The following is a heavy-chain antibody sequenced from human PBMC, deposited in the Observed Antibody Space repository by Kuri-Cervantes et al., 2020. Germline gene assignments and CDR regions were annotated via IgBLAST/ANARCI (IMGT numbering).Heavy chain of an antibody. CDR3: AKEGYSYGTGAFDI. Sequence: GGSLRLSCAASGFTFRNYVMSWVRQAPGKVPEWVSSVSADGGSTYYADSVKGRFTISRDNSENTIYLQMNSLRAEDTAVYYCAKEGYSYGTGAFDIWGQGTMVTVSS. CDR2: VSADGGST. V-gene: IGHV3-23*01. CDR1: GFTFRNYV. J-gene: IGHJ3*02. D-gene: IGHD5-18*01.